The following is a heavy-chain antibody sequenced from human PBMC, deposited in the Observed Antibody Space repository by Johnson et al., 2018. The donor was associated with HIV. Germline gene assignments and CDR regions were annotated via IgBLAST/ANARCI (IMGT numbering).Heavy chain of an antibody. J-gene: IGHJ3*01. Sequence: VQLVESGGALVQPGGSPRLSCAASGFTVSSNYMNWVRQAPGKGLEWVSVIYSGDNTFHADSVKGRFIISRDNSKNTLYLQMNSLRAEDTAVYFCARAYTYGAFDLWGQGTLVTVSS. V-gene: IGHV3-66*01. CDR1: GFTVSSNY. CDR3: ARAYTYGAFDL. D-gene: IGHD3-16*01. CDR2: IYSGDNT.